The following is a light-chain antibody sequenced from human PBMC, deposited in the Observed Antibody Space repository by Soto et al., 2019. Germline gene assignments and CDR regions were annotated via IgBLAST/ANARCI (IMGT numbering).Light chain of an antibody. CDR3: QQSYSSPYT. CDR2: GAY. J-gene: IGKJ2*01. V-gene: IGKV1-39*01. CDR1: QSISSY. Sequence: DIQMTQSPSSLSASVGDRVTITCRASQSISSYLNWYHQKPGKAPTLLIYGAYDLHSGVPPRFSGSGSGTDFTLTISSLQREDFATYYCQQSYSSPYTFGQGTKLEIK.